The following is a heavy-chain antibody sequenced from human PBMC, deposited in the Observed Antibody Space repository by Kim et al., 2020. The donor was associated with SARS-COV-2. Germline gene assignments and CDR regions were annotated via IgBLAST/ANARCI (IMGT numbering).Heavy chain of an antibody. Sequence: ASVKVSCKASGYTFTSYYMHWVRQAPGQGLEWMGIINPSGGSTSYAQKFQGRVTMTRDTSTSTVYMELSSLRSEDTAVYYCARGITMVRGVIIRGYYYGMEVWGQGTTVTVSS. V-gene: IGHV1-46*01. D-gene: IGHD3-10*01. CDR3: ARGITMVRGVIIRGYYYGMEV. CDR2: INPSGGST. J-gene: IGHJ6*02. CDR1: GYTFTSYY.